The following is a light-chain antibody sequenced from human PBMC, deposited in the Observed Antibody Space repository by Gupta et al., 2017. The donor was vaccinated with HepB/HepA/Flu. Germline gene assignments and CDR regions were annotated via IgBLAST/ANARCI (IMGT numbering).Light chain of an antibody. CDR2: AAS. J-gene: IGKJ5*01. Sequence: DIQMTQSPSSLSASVGDRVTITCRASQSISSYLNWYQQKPGKAPKLLIYAASSLQSGVPSRFSGSGSGTDFTLTISSLQPEDFATYYCQQSYSTPLGFGQGHDWRLN. V-gene: IGKV1-39*01. CDR1: QSISSY. CDR3: QQSYSTPLG.